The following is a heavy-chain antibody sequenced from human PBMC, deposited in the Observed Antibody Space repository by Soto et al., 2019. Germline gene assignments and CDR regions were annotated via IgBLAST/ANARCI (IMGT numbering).Heavy chain of an antibody. V-gene: IGHV6-1*01. D-gene: IGHD6-13*01. Sequence: PSQTLSLTCVISGDSVSSNSAAWNWIRQSPSRGLEWLGRTYSRSKWYSDYAASVQSRITINPDTSRNQFSLRLNSVTPEDTAGYYCAKDLGGRSSRPPPGNRFDPWGQGTLVTVSS. CDR3: AKDLGGRSSRPPPGNRFDP. J-gene: IGHJ5*02. CDR1: GDSVSSNSAA. CDR2: TYSRSKWYS.